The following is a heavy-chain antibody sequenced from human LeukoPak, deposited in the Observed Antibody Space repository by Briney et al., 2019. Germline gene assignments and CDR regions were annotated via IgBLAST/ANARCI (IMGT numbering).Heavy chain of an antibody. CDR2: IHPSGGST. J-gene: IGHJ2*01. Sequence: ASVKVSCKASGYTFTSYYMHWVRQAPGQGLEWMGVIHPSGGSTSYAHKFQGRVTMTTDTSTSTVYVDLSGLSSNDTAVYYCARATLDAAMVYWSFDLWGRGTLVSVSS. V-gene: IGHV1-46*01. D-gene: IGHD5-18*01. CDR3: ARATLDAAMVYWSFDL. CDR1: GYTFTSYY.